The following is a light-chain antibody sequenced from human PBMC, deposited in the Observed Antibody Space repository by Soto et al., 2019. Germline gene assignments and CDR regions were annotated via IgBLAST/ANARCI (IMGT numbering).Light chain of an antibody. CDR3: QTYDNSLSGPV. CDR2: ADS. J-gene: IGLJ2*01. V-gene: IGLV1-40*03. CDR1: SSNIGANFD. Sequence: QAVVTQPPSVSGAPGQRVTISCTGSSSNIGANFDVNWYQLLPGTSPKLLIYADSNRPSGVPDRFSGSKSGASASLAITGLQADDEADYYCQTYDNSLSGPVFGGGTKLTVL.